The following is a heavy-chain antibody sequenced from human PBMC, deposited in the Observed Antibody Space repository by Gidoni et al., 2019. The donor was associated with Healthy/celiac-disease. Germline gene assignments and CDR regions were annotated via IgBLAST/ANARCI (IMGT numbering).Heavy chain of an antibody. V-gene: IGHV3-23*01. J-gene: IGHJ4*02. D-gene: IGHD1-26*01. CDR1: GCTFSSYA. Sequence: EVQLLESGGGLVQPGGSLRLSCAASGCTFSSYAMSWVRRAPGKGLEWVSAISGSGGSTYYADSVKGRFTISRDNSKNTLYLQMNSLRAEDTAVYYCAKGGRWELLHDYWGQGTLVTVSS. CDR2: ISGSGGST. CDR3: AKGGRWELLHDY.